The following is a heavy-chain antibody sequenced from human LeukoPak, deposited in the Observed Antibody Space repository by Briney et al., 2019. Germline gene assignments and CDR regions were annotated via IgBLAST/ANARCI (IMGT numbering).Heavy chain of an antibody. CDR1: GYSFTSYW. Sequence: PGESLKISCKGSGYSFTSYWIGWVRQMPGKGLEWMGIIYPGDSDTRYSPSFQGQVTISADKSISTAYLQWSSLKASDTAMYCCARQPALILYSSSSGGLSNWFDPWGQGTLVTVSS. D-gene: IGHD6-6*01. CDR3: ARQPALILYSSSSGGLSNWFDP. V-gene: IGHV5-51*01. J-gene: IGHJ5*02. CDR2: IYPGDSDT.